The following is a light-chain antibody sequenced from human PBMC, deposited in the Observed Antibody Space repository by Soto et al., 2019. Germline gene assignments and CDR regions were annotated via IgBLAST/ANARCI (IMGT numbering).Light chain of an antibody. CDR3: QSYDNSRSKPAV. CDR2: GNN. J-gene: IGLJ2*01. Sequence: QSVLTQPPSVSGAPGQRVTISCTGSSSNIGAGYAVHWYQQFPGTAPKLLIYGNNNRPSGVPDRFSGSKSGTSASLAITGLQAEDEADYYCQSYDNSRSKPAVFGGGTKVTVL. V-gene: IGLV1-40*01. CDR1: SSNIGAGYA.